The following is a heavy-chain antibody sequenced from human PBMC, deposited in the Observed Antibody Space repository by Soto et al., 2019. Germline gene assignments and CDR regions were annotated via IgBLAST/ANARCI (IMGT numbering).Heavy chain of an antibody. J-gene: IGHJ5*02. CDR1: GYTFTSYA. CDR2: INAGNGNT. CDR3: ARGPNVVTPRFDP. D-gene: IGHD2-15*01. V-gene: IGHV1-3*01. Sequence: ASVKVSCKASGYTFTSYAMHWVRQAPGQRLEWMGWINAGNGNTKYSQKFQGRVTITRDTSASTAYMELSSLRSEDTAVYYCARGPNVVTPRFDPWGQGTLVTVSS.